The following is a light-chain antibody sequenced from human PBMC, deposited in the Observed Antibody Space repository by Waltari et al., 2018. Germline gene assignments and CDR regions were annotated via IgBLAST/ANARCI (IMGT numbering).Light chain of an antibody. V-gene: IGKV3-20*01. J-gene: IGKJ1*01. Sequence: EVVLTQSPGTLSLSPGERATLACRASQSVGTSLAWYQQKPGQAPRLLFYGASRRATGIPDRFSGSGSGTDFSITISRLEPEDFAVYYCQHYVRLPATFGQGTKVEI. CDR2: GAS. CDR1: QSVGTS. CDR3: QHYVRLPAT.